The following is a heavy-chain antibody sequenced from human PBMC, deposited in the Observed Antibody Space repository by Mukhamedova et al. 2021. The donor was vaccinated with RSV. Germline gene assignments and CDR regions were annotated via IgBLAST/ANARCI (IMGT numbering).Heavy chain of an antibody. Sequence: GSIYYSGSTYYNPSLKSRVTISVDTSKNQFSLKLSSVTAADTAVYYCARHPNYYDSSGLMGYFDYWGHGTLVTVSS. CDR3: ARHPNYYDSSGLMGYFDY. D-gene: IGHD3-22*01. V-gene: IGHV4-39*01. J-gene: IGHJ4*01. CDR2: IYYSGST.